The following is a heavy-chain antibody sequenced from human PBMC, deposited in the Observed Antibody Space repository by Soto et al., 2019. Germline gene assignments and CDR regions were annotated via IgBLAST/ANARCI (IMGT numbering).Heavy chain of an antibody. J-gene: IGHJ4*02. Sequence: SETLSLTCAVYGGSFSGYYWSWIRQPPGKGLEWIGEINHSGSTNYNPSLKSRVTISVDRSKNQFSLKLSSVTAADTAVYYCARHFSVDYFDYWGRGALVTVSS. V-gene: IGHV4-34*01. CDR2: INHSGST. CDR3: ARHFSVDYFDY. CDR1: GGSFSGYY.